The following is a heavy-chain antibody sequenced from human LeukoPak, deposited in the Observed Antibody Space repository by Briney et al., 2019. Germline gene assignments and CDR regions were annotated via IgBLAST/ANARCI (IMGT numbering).Heavy chain of an antibody. D-gene: IGHD1-26*01. CDR3: AREVGATSSTNYYFGY. V-gene: IGHV4-34*01. CDR2: INHSGST. J-gene: IGHJ4*02. CDR1: GGSFSGYY. Sequence: SETLSLTCAVYGGSFSGYYWSWIRQPPGEGLEWIGEINHSGSTNYNPSLKSRVTISVDTSKNQFSLKLSSVTAADTAVYYCAREVGATSSTNYYFGYWGQGTLVTVSS.